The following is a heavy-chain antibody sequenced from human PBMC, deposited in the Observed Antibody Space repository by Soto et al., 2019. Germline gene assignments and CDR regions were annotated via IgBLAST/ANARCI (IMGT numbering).Heavy chain of an antibody. CDR2: ISCSSAGV. J-gene: IGHJ5*02. CDR3: VKDSGGWPRKFFDH. D-gene: IGHD2-15*01. V-gene: IGHV3-9*01. CDR1: GSNFAAFA. Sequence: ILPCPVTGSNFAAFAMHRVRQAPAKGLEWVSGISCSSAGVVSADSVKGRCTISRDNAEDLLYLHMNSLRPDETAFYFCVKDSGGWPRKFFDHWGKGALVTVSS.